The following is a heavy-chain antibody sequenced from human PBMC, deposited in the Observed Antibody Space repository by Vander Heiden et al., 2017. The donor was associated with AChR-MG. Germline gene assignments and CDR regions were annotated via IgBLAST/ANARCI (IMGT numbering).Heavy chain of an antibody. V-gene: IGHV5-51*01. CDR3: ARSYDSSGRYFDY. CDR2: IYPGDSDM. CDR1: GYSFTNYW. Sequence: EVQLVQSGAEVKEPGESLKISCKGSGYSFTNYWIGWVRQMPGKGLEWMGSIYPGDSDMRYSPSFQGQLTISVDKSVTTAYLQWSSLKASDTAMYYCARSYDSSGRYFDYWGQGALVTVSS. J-gene: IGHJ4*02. D-gene: IGHD3-22*01.